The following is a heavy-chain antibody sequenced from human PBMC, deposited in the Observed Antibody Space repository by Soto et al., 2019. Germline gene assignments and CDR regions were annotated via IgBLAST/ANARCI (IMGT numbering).Heavy chain of an antibody. CDR3: ARGRKTRILQWGSNWFDP. J-gene: IGHJ5*02. V-gene: IGHV1-8*01. Sequence: GASVKVSCKASGYTFTSYDINWVRQATGRGLERMGWMNPNSGNTGYAQKFQGRVTMTRNTSISTAYTELSSLRSEDTAVYYCARGRKTRILQWGSNWFDPWGQGTLVTVSS. CDR2: MNPNSGNT. D-gene: IGHD2-15*01. CDR1: GYTFTSYD.